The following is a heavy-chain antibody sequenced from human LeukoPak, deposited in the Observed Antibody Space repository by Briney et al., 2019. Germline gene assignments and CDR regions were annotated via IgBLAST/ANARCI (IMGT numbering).Heavy chain of an antibody. CDR3: AKGFGSSCYTSIDY. J-gene: IGHJ4*02. Sequence: GWSLRLSCPASGFTFISYAIYSLRQAPWKGLEWVSVIIVSCSDTYYASFGEGRFTISRDNSKNTLYLQMNSLRAEDTAFYFCAKGFGSSCYTSIDYWGQGTRVTVSS. CDR1: GFTFISYA. CDR2: IIVSCSDT. D-gene: IGHD2-2*02. V-gene: IGHV3-23*01.